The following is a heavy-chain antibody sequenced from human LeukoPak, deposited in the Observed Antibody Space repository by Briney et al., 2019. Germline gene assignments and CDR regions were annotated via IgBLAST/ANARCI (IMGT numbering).Heavy chain of an antibody. D-gene: IGHD2-2*01. CDR1: GFTFISSS. Sequence: GGSLRLSCAASGFTFISSSMSWVRQAPGKGLEWVSALTGSGGSTYYADSVKGRFTISRDNSKKTLFLQMNSLRAEDTAVYYCAKDLTPAAYWGQGTLVTVSS. CDR2: LTGSGGST. V-gene: IGHV3-23*01. J-gene: IGHJ4*02. CDR3: AKDLTPAAY.